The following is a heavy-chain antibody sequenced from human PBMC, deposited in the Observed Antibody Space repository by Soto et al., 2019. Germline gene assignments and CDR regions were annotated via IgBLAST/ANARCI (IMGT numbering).Heavy chain of an antibody. J-gene: IGHJ5*02. Sequence: NPSETLSLTCTVSGGSISSGDYYWSWIRQPPGKGLEWIGYIYYSGSTYYNPSLKSRVTISVDTSKNQFSLKLSSVTAADTAVYYCAREGRYDSSGYYHSNWFDPWGQGTLVTVSS. CDR1: GGSISSGDYY. V-gene: IGHV4-30-4*01. CDR2: IYYSGST. D-gene: IGHD3-22*01. CDR3: AREGRYDSSGYYHSNWFDP.